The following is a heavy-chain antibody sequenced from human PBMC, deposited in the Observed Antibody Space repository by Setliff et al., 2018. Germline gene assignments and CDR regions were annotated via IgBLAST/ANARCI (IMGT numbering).Heavy chain of an antibody. CDR3: ASCRYQVPYDY. Sequence: SETLSLTCTVPGGSISSISYYWGWIRQPPGKGLEWIGTVYGSGTTYYNPSLKSRATIFVDTSKNQFSLNLNSVTAADTGVYYCASCRYQVPYDYWGQGIRVTVS. D-gene: IGHD2-2*01. V-gene: IGHV4-39*01. J-gene: IGHJ4*02. CDR2: VYGSGTT. CDR1: GGSISSISYY.